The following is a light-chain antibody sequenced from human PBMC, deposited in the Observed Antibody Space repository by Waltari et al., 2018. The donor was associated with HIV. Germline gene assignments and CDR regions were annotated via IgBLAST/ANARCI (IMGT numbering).Light chain of an antibody. CDR2: DVS. Sequence: QSALTQPASVSGSPGQSIAISCTGTSSDVGGYDYVSWYQQHPGKAPKLMIYDVSKRPSGVSDRFSGSKSGNTDSLTISGLQAEDEADYYCSSCTSSNSLVFGGGTKLTVL. V-gene: IGLV2-14*01. CDR3: SSCTSSNSLV. J-gene: IGLJ2*01. CDR1: SSDVGGYDY.